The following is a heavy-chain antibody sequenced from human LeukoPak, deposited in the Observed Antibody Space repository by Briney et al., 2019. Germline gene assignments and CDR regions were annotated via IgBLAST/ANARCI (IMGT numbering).Heavy chain of an antibody. V-gene: IGHV4-34*01. Sequence: PSETLSLTCAVYGGSFSGYYWSWIRQPPGKGLEWIGEINHSGSTNYNPSLKSRVTISVDTSKNQFSLKLSSVTAADTAVYYCAGEAGIAAAGHFDYWGQGTLVTVSS. CDR1: GGSFSGYY. CDR3: AGEAGIAAAGHFDY. J-gene: IGHJ4*02. D-gene: IGHD6-13*01. CDR2: INHSGST.